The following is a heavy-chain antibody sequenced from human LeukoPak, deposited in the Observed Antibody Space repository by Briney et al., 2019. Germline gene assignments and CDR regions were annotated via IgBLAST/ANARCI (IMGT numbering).Heavy chain of an antibody. CDR1: GATFSSYA. Sequence: SVKLSCKASGATFSSYAISWVRQAPGQGLEWMGGIIPIFGTANYAQKFQGRVTIPAAESTSTAYMELSSLRSEDTAVYYCARGNYGSGSYFHDAFDIWGQGTMVTVSS. CDR2: IIPIFGTA. V-gene: IGHV1-69*13. D-gene: IGHD3-10*01. J-gene: IGHJ3*02. CDR3: ARGNYGSGSYFHDAFDI.